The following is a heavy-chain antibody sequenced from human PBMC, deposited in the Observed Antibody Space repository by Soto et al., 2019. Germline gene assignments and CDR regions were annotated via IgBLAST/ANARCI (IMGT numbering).Heavy chain of an antibody. CDR2: IYYDGNT. V-gene: IGHV4-39*07. CDR3: ARVPDY. Sequence: PSETLSLTCTVSGDSITSSSHYWGWIRQPPGKGLECIANIYYDGNTYYNPSLKSRVAISLDTSKNQFSLKLSSVTAADTAVYYCARVPDYWGQGTLVTVSS. CDR1: GDSITSSSHY. J-gene: IGHJ4*02.